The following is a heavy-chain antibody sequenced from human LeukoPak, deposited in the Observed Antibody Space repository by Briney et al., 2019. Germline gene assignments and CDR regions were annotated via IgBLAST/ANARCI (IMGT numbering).Heavy chain of an antibody. V-gene: IGHV1-69*13. CDR1: GGTFSSYA. J-gene: IGHJ3*02. CDR3: ASPTDIVVVPAANDAFDI. D-gene: IGHD2-2*01. CDR2: IIPIFGTA. Sequence: SVKVSCKASGGTFSSYAISWVRQAPGQGLEWMGGIIPIFGTANYAQKFQGRVTITADESTSTAYMELSSLRSEDTAVYYCASPTDIVVVPAANDAFDIWGQGTMVTVSS.